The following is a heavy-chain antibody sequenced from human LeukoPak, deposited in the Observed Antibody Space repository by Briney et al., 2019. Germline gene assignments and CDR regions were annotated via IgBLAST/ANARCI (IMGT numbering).Heavy chain of an antibody. Sequence: GGSLRLSCEGSGFTVSSYWMSWVRQAPGKGLEWVANIKEDGSEKYYVDSVKGRFPISRDNAKNLLFLQMNSLRADDTAVYYCASGGSYFGYWGQGTLVTVSS. CDR3: ASGGSYFGY. CDR2: IKEDGSEK. J-gene: IGHJ4*02. CDR1: GFTVSSYW. V-gene: IGHV3-7*05.